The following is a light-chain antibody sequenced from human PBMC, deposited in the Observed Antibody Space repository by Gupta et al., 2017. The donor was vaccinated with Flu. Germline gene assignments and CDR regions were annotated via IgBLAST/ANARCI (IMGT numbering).Light chain of an antibody. CDR3: QQHSNWTPFT. CDR1: QSVSSY. V-gene: IGKV3-11*01. CDR2: DES. J-gene: IGKJ2*01. Sequence: EIVLTQSPATLSLSPGERATLSCRARQSVSSYLAWYQQKQNQAPKHLIYDESDSANGIPARFGGGGAGTEVDLPIISGEPEDFAVYYCQQHSNWTPFTFGQGTKVDIK.